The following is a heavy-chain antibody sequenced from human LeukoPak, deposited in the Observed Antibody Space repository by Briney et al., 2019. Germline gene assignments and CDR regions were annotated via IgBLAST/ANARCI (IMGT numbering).Heavy chain of an antibody. Sequence: GASVKVSCKASGYTFTGYYMHWVRQAPGQGLEWMGWINPNSGGTNYAQKFQSRVTMTRDTSISTAYMELSRLRSDDTAVYYCARPSSRYQLLFQAWFDPWGQGTLVTVSS. CDR2: INPNSGGT. CDR3: ARPSSRYQLLFQAWFDP. J-gene: IGHJ5*02. V-gene: IGHV1-2*02. D-gene: IGHD2-2*01. CDR1: GYTFTGYY.